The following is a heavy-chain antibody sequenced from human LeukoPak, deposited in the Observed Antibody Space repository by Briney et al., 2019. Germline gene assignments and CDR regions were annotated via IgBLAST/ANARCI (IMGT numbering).Heavy chain of an antibody. D-gene: IGHD6-19*01. V-gene: IGHV1-46*01. Sequence: ASVKVSCKASGYTFTTYYIHWVRQAPGQGPEWMGIINPSAGSTNYAQKFQGRVTMTRDTSTSTLYMELSSLRSEDTAVYYCARDRGGWYFDYWGQGTLVTVSS. CDR3: ARDRGGWYFDY. J-gene: IGHJ4*02. CDR2: INPSAGST. CDR1: GYTFTTYY.